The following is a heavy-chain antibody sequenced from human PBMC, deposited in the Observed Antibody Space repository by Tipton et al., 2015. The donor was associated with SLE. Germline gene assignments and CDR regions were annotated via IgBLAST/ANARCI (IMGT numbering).Heavy chain of an antibody. J-gene: IGHJ3*02. CDR2: ISSSSSYI. CDR1: GFTFSSYS. Sequence: SLRLSCAASGFTFSSYSMNWVRQAPGKGLEWVSSISSSSSYISYADSVKGRFTISRDNAKNSLYLQMNSLRAEDTAVYYCAREARTGTTPDSSSDFDIWGQGTMVTVSS. V-gene: IGHV3-21*01. D-gene: IGHD1-1*01. CDR3: AREARTGTTPDSSSDFDI.